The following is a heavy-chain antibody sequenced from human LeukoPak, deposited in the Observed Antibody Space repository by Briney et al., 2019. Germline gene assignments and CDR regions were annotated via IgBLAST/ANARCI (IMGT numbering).Heavy chain of an antibody. V-gene: IGHV4-34*01. CDR1: GGSFSGYY. D-gene: IGHD3-22*01. CDR2: INHSGST. CDR3: ARGLPMIVVRWGAIDY. J-gene: IGHJ4*02. Sequence: SETLSLTCAVYGGSFSGYYWSWIRQPPGKGLEWIGEINHSGSTNYNPSLTSRVTISVDTAKNQFSLKLSSVTAADTAVYYCARGLPMIVVRWGAIDYWGQGTLVTVSS.